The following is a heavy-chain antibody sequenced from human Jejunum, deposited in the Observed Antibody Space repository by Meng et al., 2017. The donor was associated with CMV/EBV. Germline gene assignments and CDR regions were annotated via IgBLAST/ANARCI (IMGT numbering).Heavy chain of an antibody. V-gene: IGHV1-18*01. CDR2: ISAYNGNT. D-gene: IGHD2-2*02. Sequence: ISWVRQALGQGLEWMGRISAYNGNTNYAQKFQGRVTMTTDTSTVTAYMELRSLRSDDTAMYYCARAGYCSTASCYMDLYYYGMDVWGQGTTVTVSS. J-gene: IGHJ6*02. CDR3: ARAGYCSTASCYMDLYYYGMDV.